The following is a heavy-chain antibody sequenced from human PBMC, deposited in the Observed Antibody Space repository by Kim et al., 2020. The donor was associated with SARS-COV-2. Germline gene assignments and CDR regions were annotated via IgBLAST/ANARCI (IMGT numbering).Heavy chain of an antibody. Sequence: GGSLRLSCAASGFTFSSYWMHWVRQAPGKGLVWVSRINSDGSSTGYADSVKGRFTISRDNAKNTLYLQMNSLRAEDTAVYYCARGGYSYGHDYWGQGTLVTVSS. CDR2: INSDGSST. D-gene: IGHD5-18*01. CDR3: ARGGYSYGHDY. J-gene: IGHJ4*02. CDR1: GFTFSSYW. V-gene: IGHV3-74*01.